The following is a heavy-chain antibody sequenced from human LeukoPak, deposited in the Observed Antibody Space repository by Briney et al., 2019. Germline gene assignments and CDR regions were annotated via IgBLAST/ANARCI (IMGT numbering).Heavy chain of an antibody. V-gene: IGHV3-23*01. CDR2: ISGSGGST. CDR3: ANAFLYGDYGRRPDAFDI. CDR1: GFTFSSYA. Sequence: TGGSLRLSCAASGFTFSSYAMSWVRQAPGKGLERVSAISGSGGSTYYADSVKGRFTISRDNSKNTLYLQMNSLRAEDTAVYYCANAFLYGDYGRRPDAFDIWGQGTMVTVSS. D-gene: IGHD4-17*01. J-gene: IGHJ3*02.